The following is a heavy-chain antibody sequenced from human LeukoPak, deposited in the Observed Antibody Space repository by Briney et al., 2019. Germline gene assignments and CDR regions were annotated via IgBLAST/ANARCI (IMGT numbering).Heavy chain of an antibody. CDR1: GFTFSSNG. CDR3: AKDSFGGDYPTDLDV. V-gene: IGHV3-30*18. J-gene: IGHJ6*02. CDR2: ISYDGSNK. Sequence: GGCLRLSCAAYGFTFSSNGMHWVRQAPGKGLEWDAVISYDGSNKYYADSVKGRFTISRDNSKNTLYLQMNSLRAEDTAVYYCAKDSFGGDYPTDLDVWGQGTTVTVSS. D-gene: IGHD4-17*01.